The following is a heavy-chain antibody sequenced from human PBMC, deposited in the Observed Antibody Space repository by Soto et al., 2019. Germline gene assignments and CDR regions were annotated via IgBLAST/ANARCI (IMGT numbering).Heavy chain of an antibody. Sequence: SVKVSCKASGFTFTSSAVQWVRQARGQRLEWIGWIVVGSGNTNYAQKFQERVTITRDMSTSTAYMELSSLRSEDTAVYYCAADASYDFWRGYYRGGMDVWGQGTTVTVYS. D-gene: IGHD3-3*01. V-gene: IGHV1-58*01. CDR3: AADASYDFWRGYYRGGMDV. J-gene: IGHJ6*02. CDR2: IVVGSGNT. CDR1: GFTFTSSA.